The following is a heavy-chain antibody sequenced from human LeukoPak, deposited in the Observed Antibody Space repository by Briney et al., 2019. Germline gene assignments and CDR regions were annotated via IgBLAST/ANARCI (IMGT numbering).Heavy chain of an antibody. CDR3: AKMYCSGGSCYSVDY. CDR2: ISSSSGSV. D-gene: IGHD2-15*01. Sequence: GGSLRLSCAASGFSFSSHSMNWVRQAPGKGLEWVSSISSSSGSVYYADSVKGRFTISRDNAKNSLYLQMNSLRAEDTAVYYCAKMYCSGGSCYSVDYWGQGTLVTVSS. CDR1: GFSFSSHS. J-gene: IGHJ4*02. V-gene: IGHV3-21*04.